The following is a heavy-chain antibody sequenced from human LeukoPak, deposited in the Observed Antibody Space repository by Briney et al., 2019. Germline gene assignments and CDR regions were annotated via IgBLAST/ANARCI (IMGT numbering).Heavy chain of an antibody. Sequence: SETLSLTCTVSGGSISSGSYYWSWIRQPAGKGLEWIGRIYTSGSTNYNPSLNSRVTMSVDTSKNQFSLKLSSVTAADTAVYYCARSIAAAGSPFDYWGQGTLVTVSS. V-gene: IGHV4-61*02. CDR1: GGSISSGSYY. CDR2: IYTSGST. D-gene: IGHD6-13*01. J-gene: IGHJ4*02. CDR3: ARSIAAAGSPFDY.